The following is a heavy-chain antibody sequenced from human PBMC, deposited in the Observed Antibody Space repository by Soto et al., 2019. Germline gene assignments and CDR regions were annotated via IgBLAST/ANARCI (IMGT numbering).Heavy chain of an antibody. CDR2: INAGNGNT. CDR1: GYTFTSYA. CDR3: ARDRAGSSGYLNWFDP. V-gene: IGHV1-3*05. D-gene: IGHD3-22*01. Sequence: QVQLVQSGAEEKKPGASVEVSCKASGYTFTSYAMQWVRQAPGQGLEWMGWINAGNGNTKYSQKFQGRVTITRDTSASTAYMELSSLRSEDTAVYYCARDRAGSSGYLNWFDPWGQGTLVTVSS. J-gene: IGHJ5*02.